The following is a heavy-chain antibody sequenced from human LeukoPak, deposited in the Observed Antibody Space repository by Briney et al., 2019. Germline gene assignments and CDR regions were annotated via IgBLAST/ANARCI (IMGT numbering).Heavy chain of an antibody. J-gene: IGHJ4*02. V-gene: IGHV5-51*01. CDR2: IYPGDSDT. D-gene: IGHD3-22*01. CDR3: ARHGPNYYYDSSGDY. Sequence: GESLKISCKGSGYSFTSYWIGWVRQMPGKGLESMGIIYPGDSDTRYSPSFQGQVTISADKSISTAYLQWSSLKASDTAMYYCARHGPNYYYDSSGDYWGQGTLVTVSS. CDR1: GYSFTSYW.